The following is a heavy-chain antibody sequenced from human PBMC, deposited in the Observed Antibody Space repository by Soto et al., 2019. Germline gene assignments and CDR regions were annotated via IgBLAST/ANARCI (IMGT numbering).Heavy chain of an antibody. J-gene: IGHJ4*02. V-gene: IGHV3-21*01. CDR3: GRAIGRGIIRD. D-gene: IGHD3-10*01. Sequence: EVQLVESGGGLVKPGGSLRLSCTASGFIFRTYGMTWVRQAPGKGLEWGSSVYSSGTFIYYADSVKGRFTISRDDAKNSLFLQMNRLRAEDTAVYYCGRAIGRGIIRDWGQGALVTVSS. CDR2: VYSSGTFI. CDR1: GFIFRTYG.